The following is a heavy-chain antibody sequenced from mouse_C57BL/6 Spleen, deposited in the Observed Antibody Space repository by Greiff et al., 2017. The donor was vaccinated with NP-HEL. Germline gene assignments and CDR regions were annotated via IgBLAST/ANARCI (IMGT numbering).Heavy chain of an antibody. D-gene: IGHD2-12*01. V-gene: IGHV7-3*01. CDR3: ARYSYSHYFDY. J-gene: IGHJ2*01. Sequence: DVMLVESGGGLVQPGGSLSLSCAASGFTFTDYYMSWVRQPPGKALEWLGFIRNKANGYTTEYSASVKGRFTISRDNSQSILYLQMNALRAEDSATYYCARYSYSHYFDYWGQGTTLTVSS. CDR2: IRNKANGYTT. CDR1: GFTFTDYY.